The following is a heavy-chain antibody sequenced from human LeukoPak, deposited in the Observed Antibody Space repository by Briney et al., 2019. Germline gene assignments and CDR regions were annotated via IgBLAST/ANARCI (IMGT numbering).Heavy chain of an antibody. CDR3: AKVGGAGSHYIIDY. J-gene: IGHJ4*02. D-gene: IGHD1-26*01. Sequence: GGSLRLSCAASGFTFSSYAMGWVRQAPGSGLEWVSVISGGSGSIYYADSVKGRFTISRDNSKNTLYLQMNSLRAGDTAVHYCAKVGGAGSHYIIDYWGQGTLVTVSS. CDR1: GFTFSSYA. V-gene: IGHV3-23*01. CDR2: ISGGSGSI.